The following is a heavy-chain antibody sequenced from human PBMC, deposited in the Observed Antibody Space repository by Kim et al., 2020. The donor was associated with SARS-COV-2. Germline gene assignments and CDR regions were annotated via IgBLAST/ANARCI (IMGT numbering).Heavy chain of an antibody. V-gene: IGHV1-18*01. Sequence: ASVKVSCKASGYTFTSYGISWVRQAPGQGLEWMGWISAYNGNTNYAQKLQGRVTMTTDTSTSTAYMELRSLRSDDTAVYYCARAVQSGAGLYDYVWGSYRHNDYWGQGTLVTVSS. CDR1: GYTFTSYG. J-gene: IGHJ4*02. CDR3: ARAVQSGAGLYDYVWGSYRHNDY. D-gene: IGHD3-16*02. CDR2: ISAYNGNT.